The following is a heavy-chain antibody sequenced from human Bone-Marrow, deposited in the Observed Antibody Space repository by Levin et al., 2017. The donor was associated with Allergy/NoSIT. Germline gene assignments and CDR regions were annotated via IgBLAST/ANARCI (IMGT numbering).Heavy chain of an antibody. V-gene: IGHV1-46*01. CDR2: INPSGGST. CDR1: GYTFTSYY. CDR3: ARGRVSSGWYLEYFQH. Sequence: GESLKISCKASGYTFTSYYMHRVRQAPGQGLEWMGIINPSGGSTSYAQKFQGRVTMTRDTSTSTVYMELSSLRSEDTAVYYCARGRVSSGWYLEYFQHWGQGTLVTASS. J-gene: IGHJ1*01. D-gene: IGHD6-19*01.